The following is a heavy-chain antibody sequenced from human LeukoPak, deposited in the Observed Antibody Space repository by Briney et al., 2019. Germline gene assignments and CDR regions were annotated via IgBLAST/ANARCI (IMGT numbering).Heavy chain of an antibody. CDR1: GGSISSNSYY. CDR2: IYYSGST. Sequence: SETLSLTCTVSGGSISSNSYYWGWIRQPPGKGLEWIGSIYYSGSTYYNPSLKSRVTISVDTSKNQFSLKLSSVTAADTAVYYCARVKSGDAFDIRGQGTMVTVSS. J-gene: IGHJ3*02. CDR3: ARVKSGDAFDI. V-gene: IGHV4-39*07.